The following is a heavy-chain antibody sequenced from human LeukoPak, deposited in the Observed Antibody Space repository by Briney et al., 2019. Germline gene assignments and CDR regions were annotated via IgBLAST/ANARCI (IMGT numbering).Heavy chain of an antibody. Sequence: GGSLRLSCAASGFTFNSYSMNWFRQAPGKGLEWVSSISSSSRFIYYADSVKGRFTISRDNAKNSLYLQMTSLRAADTAVYYCARIANGAFDIWGQGTMVTVSS. CDR3: ARIANGAFDI. V-gene: IGHV3-21*01. J-gene: IGHJ3*02. CDR2: ISSSSRFI. D-gene: IGHD2-8*01. CDR1: GFTFNSYS.